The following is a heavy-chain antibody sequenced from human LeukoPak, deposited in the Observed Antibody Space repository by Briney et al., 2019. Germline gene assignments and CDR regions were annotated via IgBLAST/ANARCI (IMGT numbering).Heavy chain of an antibody. CDR3: ASEGGSGWAQFDP. J-gene: IGHJ5*02. D-gene: IGHD3-16*01. V-gene: IGHV3-48*02. CDR1: GFTFSRYS. CDR2: ISSSSSTI. Sequence: GGSLRLSCAASGFTFSRYSMNLVRQAPGKGLEWVSYISSSSSTIYYAYSVKGRFTISRDNAKNSLSLQMNSLRDADTAVYYCASEGGSGWAQFDPWGQGTLVTVSS.